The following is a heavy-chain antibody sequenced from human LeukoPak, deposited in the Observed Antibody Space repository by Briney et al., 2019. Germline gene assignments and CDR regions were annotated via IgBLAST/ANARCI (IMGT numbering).Heavy chain of an antibody. CDR1: GGSVSGYY. D-gene: IGHD3-10*02. J-gene: IGHJ3*02. CDR2: IYYSGST. V-gene: IGHV4-31*11. CDR3: ASLCTADAFDI. Sequence: SETLSLTCVVSGGSVSGYYWGWIRQHPGKGLEWIGYIYYSGSTYYNPSLKSRVTISVDTSKNQFSLKLSSVTAADTAVYYCASLCTADAFDIWGQGTMVTVSS.